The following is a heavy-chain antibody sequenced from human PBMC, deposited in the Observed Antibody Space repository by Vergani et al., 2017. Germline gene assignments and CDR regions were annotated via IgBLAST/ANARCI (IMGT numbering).Heavy chain of an antibody. J-gene: IGHJ6*03. CDR3: AKVVSLRSYYYYYYMDV. D-gene: IGHD3-3*02. V-gene: IGHV3-9*01. CDR1: GFTFDDYA. CDR2: ISWNSGRI. Sequence: EVQLVESGGGLVQPGRSLRLSCAASGFTFDDYAMHWVRQAPGKGLEWVSGISWNSGRIGYADSVKGRFTISRDNAKNSLYLQMNSLRAEDTALYYCAKVVSLRSYYYYYYMDVWGKGTTVTVSS.